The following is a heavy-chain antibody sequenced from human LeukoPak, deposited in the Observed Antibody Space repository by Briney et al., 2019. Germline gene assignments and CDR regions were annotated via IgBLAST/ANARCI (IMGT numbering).Heavy chain of an antibody. D-gene: IGHD1-26*01. Sequence: PGGSLRLSCAASGFTFSNFWMSWVRQAPGKGLEWVANINDDGSEKYYVDSVKGRFTISRDNAKNSLYLQMNSLRVEDAAVYFCVRDPSGNDPFDIWGQGTMVIVSS. CDR2: INDDGSEK. V-gene: IGHV3-7*05. CDR1: GFTFSNFW. J-gene: IGHJ3*02. CDR3: VRDPSGNDPFDI.